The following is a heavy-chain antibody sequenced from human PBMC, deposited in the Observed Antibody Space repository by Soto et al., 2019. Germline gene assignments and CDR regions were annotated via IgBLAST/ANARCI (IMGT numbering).Heavy chain of an antibody. V-gene: IGHV1-46*01. CDR2: INPSGGST. Sequence: ASVKVSCKSSEYTFTYYYIHWVRQAPGQGLEWMGLINPSGGSTSYPQKFQGRVTLTRDTSTSTVYMELSSLRSEFTSVYSCANAAYSTSWYDFWGQGTLVTVSS. D-gene: IGHD6-13*01. CDR1: EYTFTYYY. CDR3: ANAAYSTSWYDF. J-gene: IGHJ5*01.